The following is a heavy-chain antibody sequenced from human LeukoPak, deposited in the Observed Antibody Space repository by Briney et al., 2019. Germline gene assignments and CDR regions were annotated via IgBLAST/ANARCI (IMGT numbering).Heavy chain of an antibody. CDR3: VKGHYDPFDP. Sequence: PGGSLRLSCAASGFIFSDYAMSWVRQAPGKGPEWVAAISGNGVTPFYADSMKGRFTVSTDNSRNPLYLQITRLSADDTAVYYCVKGHYDPFDPWGQGTRVTVSS. V-gene: IGHV3-23*01. D-gene: IGHD3-22*01. CDR1: GFIFSDYA. J-gene: IGHJ5*02. CDR2: ISGNGVTP.